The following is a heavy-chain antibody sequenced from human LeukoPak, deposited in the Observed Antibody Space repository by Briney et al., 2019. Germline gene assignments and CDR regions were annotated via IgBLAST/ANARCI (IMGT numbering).Heavy chain of an antibody. J-gene: IGHJ4*02. CDR3: ATVLRTTVTTLAY. Sequence: ASVKVSCKVSGYTLTELSMHWVRQAPGKGLEWMGGFDPEDGETIYAQKFQGRVTMTEDTSTGTAYMELSSLRSEDTAVYYCATVLRTTVTTLAYWGQGTLVTVSS. V-gene: IGHV1-24*01. D-gene: IGHD4-11*01. CDR1: GYTLTELS. CDR2: FDPEDGET.